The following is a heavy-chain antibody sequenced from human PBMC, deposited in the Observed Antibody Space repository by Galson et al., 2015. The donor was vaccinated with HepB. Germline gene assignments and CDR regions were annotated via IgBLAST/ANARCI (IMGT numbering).Heavy chain of an antibody. CDR2: IIPIFGTA. Sequence: SVKVSCKASEGTFRSYAISWVRQAPGQGLEWMGGIIPIFGTANYAQKFQGRVTITADESTSTAYMELSSLRSEDTAVYYCARDGFNGYSSGWPANGVMDVWGQGTTVTVSS. CDR1: EGTFRSYA. D-gene: IGHD6-19*01. CDR3: ARDGFNGYSSGWPANGVMDV. V-gene: IGHV1-69*13. J-gene: IGHJ6*02.